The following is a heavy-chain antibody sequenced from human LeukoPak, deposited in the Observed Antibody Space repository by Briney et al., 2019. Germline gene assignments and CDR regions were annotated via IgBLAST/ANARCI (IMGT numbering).Heavy chain of an antibody. CDR1: GFTFSSYS. CDR2: ISSSSSYI. Sequence: GGSLRLSCAASGFTFSSYSMDWVRQAPGKGLEWFSSISSSSSYIYYADSVKGRFTISRDNAKNSLYLQMNRLRAEDTAVYYCATPIAAAVADYWGQGTLVTVSS. V-gene: IGHV3-21*01. CDR3: ATPIAAAVADY. D-gene: IGHD6-13*01. J-gene: IGHJ4*02.